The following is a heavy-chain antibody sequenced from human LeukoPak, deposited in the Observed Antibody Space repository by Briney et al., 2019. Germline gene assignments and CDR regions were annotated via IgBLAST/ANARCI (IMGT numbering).Heavy chain of an antibody. D-gene: IGHD3-16*01. CDR2: INHNGNVN. Sequence: GGSLRLSCAASGFTFNSYAMAWVRQAPGKGLEWVASINHNGNVNYYVDSVKGRFTISRDNAKNSLYLQMSNLRAEDTAVYFCARGGGLDVWGQGATVTVSS. V-gene: IGHV3-7*03. J-gene: IGHJ6*02. CDR3: ARGGGLDV. CDR1: GFTFNSYA.